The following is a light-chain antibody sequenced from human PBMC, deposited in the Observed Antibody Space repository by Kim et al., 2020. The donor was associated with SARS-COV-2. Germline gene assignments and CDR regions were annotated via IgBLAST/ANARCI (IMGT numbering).Light chain of an antibody. CDR1: SLRNYY. CDR2: GKY. CDR3: NSRDSSGDHVV. Sequence: SSELTQDPAVSVALGQTVRLTCQGDSLRNYYATWYQQRPGQAPVLVLYGKYNRPSGIPDRFSGSASGNTASLTITGAQAEDEADYYCNSRDSSGDHVVFGGGTTLTFL. J-gene: IGLJ3*02. V-gene: IGLV3-19*01.